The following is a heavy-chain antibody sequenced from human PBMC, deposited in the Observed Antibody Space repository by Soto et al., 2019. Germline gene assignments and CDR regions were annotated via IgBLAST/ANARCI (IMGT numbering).Heavy chain of an antibody. Sequence: SETLSLTCTVSGGSISSYYWSWIRQPPGKGLEWIGRIYSSGSTNYNPSLKSRVTMSVDTSKNQFSLKLSSVTAADTAVYYCESGTYYYDSSGYGSFDPWGQGTLVTVSS. CDR2: IYSSGST. V-gene: IGHV4-4*07. J-gene: IGHJ5*02. D-gene: IGHD3-22*01. CDR3: ESGTYYYDSSGYGSFDP. CDR1: GGSISSYY.